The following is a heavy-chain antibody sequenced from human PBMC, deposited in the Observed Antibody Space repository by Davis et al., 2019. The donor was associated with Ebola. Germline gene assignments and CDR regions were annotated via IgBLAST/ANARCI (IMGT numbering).Heavy chain of an antibody. CDR2: ICYSGSI. CDR3: ARDKFCSSSNCWRGWGWFYP. D-gene: IGHD2-2*01. Sequence: MPSETLSLTCTLSGGSMNDYCWSWIRQSPGRGLEWFGYICYSGSIIYNPSLKSRVTMSLDPSKNQISLSLTSVTAADTAVYYCARDKFCSSSNCWRGWGWFYPWGQGTLVTVSS. J-gene: IGHJ5*02. CDR1: GGSMNDYC. V-gene: IGHV4-59*01.